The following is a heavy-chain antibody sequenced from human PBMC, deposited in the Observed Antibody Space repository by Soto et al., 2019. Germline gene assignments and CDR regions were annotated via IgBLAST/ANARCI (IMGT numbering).Heavy chain of an antibody. Sequence: VASVKVSCKASGGTFSSYAISWVRQAPGQGLEWMGGIIPIFGTANYAQKFQGRVTITADESTSTAYMELSSLRSEDTAVYHCARGPGRYYDSSGYYYYFDYWGQGTLVTVSS. J-gene: IGHJ4*02. D-gene: IGHD3-22*01. CDR2: IIPIFGTA. CDR3: ARGPGRYYDSSGYYYYFDY. V-gene: IGHV1-69*13. CDR1: GGTFSSYA.